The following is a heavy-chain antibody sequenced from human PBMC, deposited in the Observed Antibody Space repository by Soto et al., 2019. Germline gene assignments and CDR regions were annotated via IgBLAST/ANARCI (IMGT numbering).Heavy chain of an antibody. CDR3: ARDGGTAMVLDP. CDR1: GGSISSNGYY. J-gene: IGHJ5*02. D-gene: IGHD5-18*01. Sequence: QVQLQESGPGLVKPSQTLSLTCIVSGGSISSNGYYWNWIRQHPGKGLEWIGYIYHSGSTYYNPSLKVRATRSLDTSKNRFSLNLSSVTVADTAMYYCARDGGTAMVLDPWGRGILVTVSS. V-gene: IGHV4-31*03. CDR2: IYHSGST.